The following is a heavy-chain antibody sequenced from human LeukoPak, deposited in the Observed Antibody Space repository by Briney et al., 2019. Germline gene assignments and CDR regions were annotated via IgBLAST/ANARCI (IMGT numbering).Heavy chain of an antibody. CDR3: AKGLRGSVVYYFDY. CDR1: GFTFSSYA. V-gene: IGHV3-23*01. J-gene: IGHJ4*02. Sequence: GGSLRLSCAASGFTFSSYAMSWVRQAPGKGLEWVSAISGSGGSTYYADSVKGRFTISRDNSKNTLYLQMNSLRAEDTAAYYCAKGLRGSVVYYFDYWGQGTLVTVSS. D-gene: IGHD3-16*01. CDR2: ISGSGGST.